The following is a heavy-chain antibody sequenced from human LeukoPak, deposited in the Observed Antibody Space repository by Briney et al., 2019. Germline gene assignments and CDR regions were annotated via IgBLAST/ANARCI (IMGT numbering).Heavy chain of an antibody. CDR3: ARDVAPYYYDSSGYYNAFDI. J-gene: IGHJ3*02. CDR2: ISSSSSYI. V-gene: IGHV3-21*01. Sequence: GGSLRLSCAASGFTFSSYSMNWVRQAPGKGLEWVSSISSSSSYIYYADSVKGRFTISRDNAKNSLFLQMNSLRAEGTAVYYCARDVAPYYYDSSGYYNAFDIWGQGTMVTVSS. CDR1: GFTFSSYS. D-gene: IGHD3-22*01.